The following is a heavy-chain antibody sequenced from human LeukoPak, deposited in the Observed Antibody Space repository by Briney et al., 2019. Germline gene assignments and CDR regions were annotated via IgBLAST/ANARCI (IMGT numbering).Heavy chain of an antibody. D-gene: IGHD1-1*01. CDR1: GFTFGDYA. CDR2: IRSKAYGGTT. J-gene: IGHJ4*02. CDR3: TISYNWNDGVFDY. Sequence: GGSLRLSCTASGFTFGDYAMSWVRQAPGKGLEWVGFIRSKAYGGTTEYAASVKGRFTISRDDSKSIAYLQMNSLKTEDTAVYYCTISYNWNDGVFDYWGQGTLVTVSS. V-gene: IGHV3-49*04.